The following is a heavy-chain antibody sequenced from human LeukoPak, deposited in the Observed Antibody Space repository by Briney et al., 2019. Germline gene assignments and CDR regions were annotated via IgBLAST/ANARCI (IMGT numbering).Heavy chain of an antibody. Sequence: ASVTVSCKASGGTFSSYAISWVRQAPGQGLEWMGRIIPILGIANYAQKFQGRVTITADKSTSTAYMELSSLSSEDTAVYYCAREESSYGWAFDIWGQGTMVTVSS. J-gene: IGHJ3*02. CDR1: GGTFSSYA. V-gene: IGHV1-69*04. CDR3: AREESSYGWAFDI. D-gene: IGHD3-10*01. CDR2: IIPILGIA.